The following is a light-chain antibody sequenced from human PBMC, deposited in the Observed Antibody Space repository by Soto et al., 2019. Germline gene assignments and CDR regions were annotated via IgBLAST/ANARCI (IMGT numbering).Light chain of an antibody. V-gene: IGLV2-14*01. CDR3: SSYTSSSTLMV. Sequence: QSVLTQPASVSGSPGQSITISCTGTSSDVGGYNYVSWYQQHPGKAPKLMIYDVSNRPSGVSNRLSGSKSGNTASLTISGLQAEDEADYYCSSYTSSSTLMVFGGGTKPTVL. CDR2: DVS. CDR1: SSDVGGYNY. J-gene: IGLJ2*01.